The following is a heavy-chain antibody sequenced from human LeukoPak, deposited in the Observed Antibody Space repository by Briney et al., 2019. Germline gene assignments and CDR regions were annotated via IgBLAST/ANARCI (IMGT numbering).Heavy chain of an antibody. CDR2: IYYSGST. CDR3: ARETAARQYFDY. V-gene: IGHV4-31*03. CDR1: GGSISSGGYY. D-gene: IGHD6-6*01. Sequence: PSETLSLTYTVFGGSISSGGYYWSWIRQHPGKGLEWIGYIYYSGSTYYNPSLKSRVTISVDTSKNQFSLKLSSVTAADTAVYYCARETAARQYFDYWGQGTLVTVSS. J-gene: IGHJ4*02.